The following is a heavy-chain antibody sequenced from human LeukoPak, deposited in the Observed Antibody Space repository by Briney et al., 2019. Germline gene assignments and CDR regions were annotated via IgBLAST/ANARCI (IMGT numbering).Heavy chain of an antibody. D-gene: IGHD3-22*01. CDR2: INHIGST. CDR1: GGAFTGYY. Sequence: SETLSLTCAVSGGAFTGYYWSWIRRPPGKGLEWIAEINHIGSTNYNPSLKSRVTISVDTSKTQFSLKLSSVTAADTAVYFCARHSGASSSGYGMDVWGQGTTVTVSS. V-gene: IGHV4-34*01. CDR3: ARHSGASSSGYGMDV. J-gene: IGHJ6*02.